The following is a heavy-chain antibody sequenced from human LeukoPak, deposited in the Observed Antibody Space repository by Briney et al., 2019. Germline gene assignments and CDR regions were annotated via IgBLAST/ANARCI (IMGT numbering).Heavy chain of an antibody. D-gene: IGHD6-13*01. J-gene: IGHJ5*02. CDR2: ISGSGGSV. CDR1: GFTFSNYA. Sequence: GGSLRLSCAVSGFTFSNYAMSWVRQAPGKGLEWVSAISGSGGSVYYADSVKGRFTISRDNSKNTLYLQMKSLRAEDTAVYYCAKDRRIVAVGPRRTIKNWLDPWGQGTLVTVSS. V-gene: IGHV3-23*01. CDR3: AKDRRIVAVGPRRTIKNWLDP.